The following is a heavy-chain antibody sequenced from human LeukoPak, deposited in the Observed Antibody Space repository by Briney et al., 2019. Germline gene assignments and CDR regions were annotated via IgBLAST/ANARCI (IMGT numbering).Heavy chain of an antibody. Sequence: PGGSLRLSCAASGFTFSSYAMSWVRQAPGKGLEWVSAISGSGGSTYYADSVKGRFTISRDNCKNTLYLQMNSLRAEDTAVYYCATSIVYDYGDYYAFDIWGQGTMVTVSS. CDR1: GFTFSSYA. V-gene: IGHV3-23*01. CDR2: ISGSGGST. CDR3: ATSIVYDYGDYYAFDI. J-gene: IGHJ3*02. D-gene: IGHD4-17*01.